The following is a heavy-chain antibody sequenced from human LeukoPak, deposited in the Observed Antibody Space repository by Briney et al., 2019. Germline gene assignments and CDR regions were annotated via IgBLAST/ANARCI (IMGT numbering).Heavy chain of an antibody. CDR2: IYTSGST. D-gene: IGHD3-3*01. V-gene: IGHV4-4*09. CDR1: GGSISSYY. J-gene: IGHJ5*02. CDR3: ARNYDFWSGPYHGFDP. Sequence: SETLSLTCTVSGGSISSYYWSWIRQPPGKGLEWIGYIYTSGSTNYNPSLKSRVTISVDTSKNQFSLKLSSVTAADTAVYYCARNYDFWSGPYHGFDPWAREPWSPSPQ.